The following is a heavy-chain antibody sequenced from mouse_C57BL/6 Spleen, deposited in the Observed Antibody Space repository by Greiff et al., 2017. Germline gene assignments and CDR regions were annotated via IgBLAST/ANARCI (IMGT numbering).Heavy chain of an antibody. CDR3: AGEPWFAY. CDR2: IYPGSGST. Sequence: VQRVESGAELVKPGASVKMSCKASGYTFTSYWITWVKQRPGQGLEWIGDIYPGSGSTNYNEKFKSKATLTVDTSSSTAYMQLSSLTSEDSAVYYCAGEPWFAYWGQGTLVTVSA. V-gene: IGHV1-55*01. J-gene: IGHJ3*01. CDR1: GYTFTSYW.